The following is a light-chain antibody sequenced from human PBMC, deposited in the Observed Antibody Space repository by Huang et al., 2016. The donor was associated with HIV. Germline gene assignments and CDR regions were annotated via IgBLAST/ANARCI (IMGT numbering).Light chain of an antibody. CDR2: WAS. CDR1: QSVLYSSNNKYY. J-gene: IGKJ1*01. Sequence: DIVMTQSPDSLTVFLGERATINCKSSQSVLYSSNNKYYLAWYQQKPGQPPKLLIYWASTRESGVPDRFSGSGSGTDFTLTISSLQAEDVAVYYCQQYYSTRTFGQGTKVEIK. CDR3: QQYYSTRT. V-gene: IGKV4-1*01.